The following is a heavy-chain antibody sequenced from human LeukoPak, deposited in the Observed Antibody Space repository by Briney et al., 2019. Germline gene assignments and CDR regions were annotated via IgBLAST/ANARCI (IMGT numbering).Heavy chain of an antibody. V-gene: IGHV3-23*03. D-gene: IGHD4-17*01. CDR3: AKDPMTTVTTVDSD. CDR2: IYSGGST. Sequence: GGSLRLSCAASGFTFSSYGMSWVRQAPGKGLEWVSVIYSGGSTYYADSVKGRFTISRDNSKNTLYLQMNSLRAEDTAVYYCAKDPMTTVTTVDSDWGQGTLVTVSS. J-gene: IGHJ4*02. CDR1: GFTFSSYG.